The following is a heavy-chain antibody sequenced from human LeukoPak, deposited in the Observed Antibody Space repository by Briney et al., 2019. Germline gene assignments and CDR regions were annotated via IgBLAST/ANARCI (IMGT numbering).Heavy chain of an antibody. J-gene: IGHJ4*02. D-gene: IGHD2-21*02. CDR1: GFTFSSYE. CDR2: ISSSGSTI. CDR3: ARGPAYCGGDCYSPFDY. V-gene: IGHV3-48*03. Sequence: PGGSLRLSCAASGFTFSSYEMNWVRQAPGKGLEWVSYISSSGSTIYCADSVKGRFTISRDNAKNPLYLQMNSLRAEDTAVYYCARGPAYCGGDCYSPFDYWGQGTLVTVSS.